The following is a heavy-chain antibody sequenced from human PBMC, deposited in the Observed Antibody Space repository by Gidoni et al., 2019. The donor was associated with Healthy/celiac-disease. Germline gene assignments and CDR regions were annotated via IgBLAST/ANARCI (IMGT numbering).Heavy chain of an antibody. CDR2: RKQDGSEK. CDR3: ARSQRVSIAAADTFQH. Sequence: EVQLVESGGGLVQPGGSLRLSCAASGFTFSSYWMSWVRQAPGKGLEWVANRKQDGSEKYYVDSVKGRFTISRDNAKNSLYLQMNSLRAEDTAVYYCARSQRVSIAAADTFQHWGQGTLVTVSS. D-gene: IGHD6-13*01. CDR1: GFTFSSYW. V-gene: IGHV3-7*01. J-gene: IGHJ1*01.